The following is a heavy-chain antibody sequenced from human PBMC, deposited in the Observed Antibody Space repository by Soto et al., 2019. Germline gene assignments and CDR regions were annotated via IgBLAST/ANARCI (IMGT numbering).Heavy chain of an antibody. V-gene: IGHV3-23*01. D-gene: IGHD5-12*01. J-gene: IGHJ4*02. CDR1: GFSFNSYP. CDR3: TKGSIEYSASVDN. Sequence: EVHLLESGVGWVQPGGSLGLSCAASGFSFNSYPMGWVRQAPGKGLEWGSVISARGGRCYFANSVKGRFTISSDNSKNVWSQEMNSLRSENTAIHFCTKGSIEYSASVDNWGQGTLVLVSS. CDR2: ISARGGRC.